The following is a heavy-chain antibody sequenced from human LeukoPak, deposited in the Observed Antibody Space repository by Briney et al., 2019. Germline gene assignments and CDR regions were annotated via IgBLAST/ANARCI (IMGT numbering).Heavy chain of an antibody. CDR3: ARHPSYTSGWPLDY. D-gene: IGHD6-19*01. CDR1: GYSFTNFW. V-gene: IGHV5-51*01. Sequence: GESLKISCKGSGYSFTNFWIGWVRQMPGKGLEWMGIIYLGDSDTRYSPSFQGQVTISADKSISTAYLQWSSLKASDTAIYYCARHPSYTSGWPLDYWGQGTLVTVSS. J-gene: IGHJ4*02. CDR2: IYLGDSDT.